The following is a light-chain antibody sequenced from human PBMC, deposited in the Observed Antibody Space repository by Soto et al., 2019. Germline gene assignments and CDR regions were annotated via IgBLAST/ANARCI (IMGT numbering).Light chain of an antibody. Sequence: QSALTQPASVSGSPGQSITISCTGTSSDVGGYNYVSWYQQHPGKAPKLMIYEVSNRPSGVSNRFSGSQSGNTPSLTISGLQAEDEADYYCSSYTSSSTRVFGGGTKLTVL. CDR2: EVS. V-gene: IGLV2-14*01. J-gene: IGLJ3*02. CDR3: SSYTSSSTRV. CDR1: SSDVGGYNY.